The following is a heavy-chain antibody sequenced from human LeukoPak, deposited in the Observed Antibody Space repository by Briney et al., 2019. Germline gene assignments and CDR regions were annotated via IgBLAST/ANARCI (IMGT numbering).Heavy chain of an antibody. CDR3: ARGGSTGTNLNWVDP. CDR2: IYYSGST. D-gene: IGHD1-1*01. CDR1: GGSISSYY. V-gene: IGHV4-59*01. J-gene: IGHJ5*02. Sequence: PSETLSLTCTVSGGSISSYYWSWIRQPPGKGLEWVGYIYYSGSTNYNPSLKSRVTISVNTSKNQFSMKLSSVTAADTAVYYCARGGSTGTNLNWVDPWGQGTLVTVSS.